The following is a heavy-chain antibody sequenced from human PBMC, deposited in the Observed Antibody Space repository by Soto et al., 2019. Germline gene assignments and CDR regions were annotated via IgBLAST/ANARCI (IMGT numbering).Heavy chain of an antibody. J-gene: IGHJ4*02. CDR2: MFYSGST. Sequence: TLSLTFTVSGASISSGRSYWSWIRQHPGKGLEWIGYMFYSGSTYYHPSLKSRVNISADTSKNQFSLRLTSVTPVDTAVYYCARDNGYGHFDSWGQRTLVTVSS. D-gene: IGHD5-12*01. V-gene: IGHV4-31*03. CDR3: ARDNGYGHFDS. CDR1: GASISSGRSY.